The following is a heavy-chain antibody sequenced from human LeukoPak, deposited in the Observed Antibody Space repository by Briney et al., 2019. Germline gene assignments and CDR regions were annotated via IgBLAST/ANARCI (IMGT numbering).Heavy chain of an antibody. CDR2: IYYSGST. CDR3: ARVVVPAAINYWYFDL. J-gene: IGHJ2*01. V-gene: IGHV4-39*02. Sequence: PSETLSLTCTVSGGSISSSSYYWGWIRQPPGKGLEWIGTIYYSGSTFYNPSLKSRVTISVDTSKNHFSLKLSSVTAADTAVWYCARVVVPAAINYWYFDLWGRGTLVTVSS. D-gene: IGHD2-2*01. CDR1: GGSISSSSYY.